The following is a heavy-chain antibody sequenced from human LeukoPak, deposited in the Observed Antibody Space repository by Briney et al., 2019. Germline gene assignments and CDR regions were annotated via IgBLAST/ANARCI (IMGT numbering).Heavy chain of an antibody. D-gene: IGHD5-18*01. Sequence: GGSLRLSCAASGFTFSSYEMNWVRQAPGKGLEWVSYISSSGSTIYYADSVKGRFPISRDNAKNSLYLQMNSLRAEDTAVYYCARGAVQLWFDYWGQGTLVTVSS. V-gene: IGHV3-48*03. CDR1: GFTFSSYE. CDR2: ISSSGSTI. CDR3: ARGAVQLWFDY. J-gene: IGHJ4*02.